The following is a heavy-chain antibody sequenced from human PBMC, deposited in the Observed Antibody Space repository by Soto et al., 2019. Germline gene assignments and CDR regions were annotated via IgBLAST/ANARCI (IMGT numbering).Heavy chain of an antibody. J-gene: IGHJ4*02. Sequence: QVQLVESGGGVVQPGRSLRLSCAASGFTFSSYGMHWVRQAPGKGLEWVAVISYDGSNKYYADSVKGRFTISRDNSKNTLYLQMNSLRAEDTAVYYCAKDLDIAVVAEAGALGYWGQGTLVTVSS. CDR3: AKDLDIAVVAEAGALGY. D-gene: IGHD2-15*01. CDR1: GFTFSSYG. V-gene: IGHV3-30*18. CDR2: ISYDGSNK.